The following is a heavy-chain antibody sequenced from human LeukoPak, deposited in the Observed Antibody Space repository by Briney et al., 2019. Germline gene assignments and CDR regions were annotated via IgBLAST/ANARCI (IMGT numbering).Heavy chain of an antibody. J-gene: IGHJ6*04. CDR1: GDSLPLSRSQ. D-gene: IGHD3-22*01. V-gene: IGHV4-39*01. Sequence: SSETLSLTATVSGDSLPLSRSQWRWLRQPPGKGLEWIGTISYSGSTTYNPSLKSRLAISVDTSQNHFSLRLSSVTAADTTLYFWGGRETIALLGDYYNSNVWGKGVTVTVSS. CDR3: GGRETIALLGDYYNSNV. CDR2: ISYSGST.